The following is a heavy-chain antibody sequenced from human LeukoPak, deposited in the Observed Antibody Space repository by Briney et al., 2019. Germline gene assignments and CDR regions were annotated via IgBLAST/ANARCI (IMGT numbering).Heavy chain of an antibody. J-gene: IGHJ4*02. CDR3: ARDALKRDGSQPADY. Sequence: ASVKVSCKASGYTFTSYYMHWVRQAPGQGLEWMGIINLSGGSTSYAQKFQGRVTMTRDTSTSTVYMELSSLRSEDTAVYYCARDALKRDGSQPADYWGQGTLVTVSS. CDR2: INLSGGST. D-gene: IGHD5-24*01. CDR1: GYTFTSYY. V-gene: IGHV1-46*01.